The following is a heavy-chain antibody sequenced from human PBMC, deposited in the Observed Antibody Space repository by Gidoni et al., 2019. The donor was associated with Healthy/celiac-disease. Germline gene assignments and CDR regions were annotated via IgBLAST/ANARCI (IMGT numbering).Heavy chain of an antibody. D-gene: IGHD6-13*01. CDR2: ISTSSSYI. J-gene: IGHJ3*02. CDR3: ARDSSTKNIAAAGTDAFDI. CDR1: VFPFGSYS. V-gene: IGHV3-21*01. Sequence: EVQLVESGGGLVKPGGSLRLSCAASVFPFGSYSMIWVRQAPGKGLEWGSSISTSSSYIYDADSVKCRFTISRDNAKNSLYLQMNSLRAEDTAVYYCARDSSTKNIAAAGTDAFDIWGQGTMVTVSS.